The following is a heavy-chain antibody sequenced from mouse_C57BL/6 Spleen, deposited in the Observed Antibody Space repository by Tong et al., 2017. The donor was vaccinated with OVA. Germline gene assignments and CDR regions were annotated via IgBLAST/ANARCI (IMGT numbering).Heavy chain of an antibody. CDR2: IYPGNVNT. CDR1: GYTFTSYY. D-gene: IGHD2-3*01. V-gene: IGHV1S56*01. J-gene: IGHJ4*01. CDR3: ATHDGPYAMDY. Sequence: VQLQQSGPELVKPGASVRISCKASGYTFTSYYIHWVKQRPGQGLEWIGWIYPGNVNTKYNEKFKGKATLTADKSSSKAYMQLSSLTSEDSAVYFCATHDGPYAMDYWGQGTSVTVSS.